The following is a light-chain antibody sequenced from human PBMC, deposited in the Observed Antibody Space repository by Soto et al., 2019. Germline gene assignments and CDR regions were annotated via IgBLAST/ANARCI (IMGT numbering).Light chain of an antibody. V-gene: IGKV1-33*01. Sequence: DIQMTQSPSSLSAFVGDRVTITCQASQDISNSLNWYQQKPGKAPKLLIYAASNLETGVPSRFSGSGSGTDFTFTISSLQPEDIAAYYCQHYDNLPPTLGPGTTVDIK. CDR3: QHYDNLPPT. CDR2: AAS. J-gene: IGKJ3*01. CDR1: QDISNS.